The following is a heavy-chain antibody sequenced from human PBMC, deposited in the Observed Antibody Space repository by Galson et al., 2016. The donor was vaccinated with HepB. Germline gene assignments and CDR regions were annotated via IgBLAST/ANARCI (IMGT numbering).Heavy chain of an antibody. Sequence: ETLSLTCAVYGGSFSGHHWSWIRQSPGKGLEWIGEIDHSGGTNYNPSLKSRVTMSVDTSRNQFSLKLSSVTAADTALYYCARVTRRIVVVFTADDSYFMDVWGQGTTVTVSS. CDR2: IDHSGGT. V-gene: IGHV4-34*01. J-gene: IGHJ6*02. CDR1: GGSFSGHH. CDR3: ARVTRRIVVVFTADDSYFMDV. D-gene: IGHD3-22*01.